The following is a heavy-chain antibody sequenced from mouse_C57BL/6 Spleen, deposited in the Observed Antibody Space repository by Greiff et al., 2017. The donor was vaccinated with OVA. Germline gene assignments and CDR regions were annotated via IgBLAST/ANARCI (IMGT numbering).Heavy chain of an antibody. CDR2: ISDGGSYT. V-gene: IGHV5-4*01. D-gene: IGHD1-1*01. Sequence: EVQVVESGGGLVKPGGSLKLSCAASGFTFSSYAMSWVRQTPEKRLEWVATISDGGSYTYYPDNVKGRFTISRDNAKNNLYLQMSHLKSEDTAMYYCARDQYYGKGYYAMDYWGQGTSVTVSS. J-gene: IGHJ4*01. CDR3: ARDQYYGKGYYAMDY. CDR1: GFTFSSYA.